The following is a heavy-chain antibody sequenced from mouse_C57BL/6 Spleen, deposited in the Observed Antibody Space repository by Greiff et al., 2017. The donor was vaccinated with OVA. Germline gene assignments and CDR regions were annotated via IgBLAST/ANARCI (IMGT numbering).Heavy chain of an antibody. D-gene: IGHD2-5*01. J-gene: IGHJ1*03. CDR1: GYAFSSSW. CDR3: VYSNHWYFDV. V-gene: IGHV1-82*01. CDR2: IYPGDGDT. Sequence: QVQLQQSGPELVKPGASVKISCKASGYAFSSSWMNWVKQRPGKGLEWIGRIYPGDGDTSYNGKFKGKATLTADKSSSTAYMQLSSLTSEDSAVYFCVYSNHWYFDVWGTGTTVTVSS.